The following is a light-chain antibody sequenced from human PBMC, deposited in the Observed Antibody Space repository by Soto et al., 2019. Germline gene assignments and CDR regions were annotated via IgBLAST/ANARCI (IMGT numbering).Light chain of an antibody. CDR1: QSVRSY. Sequence: EIVLTQSPATLSLAPGERATLSCRASQSVRSYLAWYQQKPGQAPRLLIHDAFNRATGIPARFSGSGSGTDFTLTISSLEPEAFAVYYCQQRTNWPLTFGGGTKVEIK. V-gene: IGKV3-11*01. J-gene: IGKJ4*01. CDR3: QQRTNWPLT. CDR2: DAF.